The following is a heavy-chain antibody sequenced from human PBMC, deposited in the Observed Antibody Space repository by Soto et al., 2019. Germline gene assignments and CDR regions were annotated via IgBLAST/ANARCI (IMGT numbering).Heavy chain of an antibody. CDR2: INHSGST. Sequence: SETLSLTCAVYGGSFSGYYWSWIRQPPGKGLEWIGEINHSGSTNYNPSLKSRVTISVDTSKNQFSLKLSSVTAADTAVYYCARAVLLTAAFDIWGQGTMVTVSS. V-gene: IGHV4-34*01. J-gene: IGHJ3*02. D-gene: IGHD2-21*01. CDR1: GGSFSGYY. CDR3: ARAVLLTAAFDI.